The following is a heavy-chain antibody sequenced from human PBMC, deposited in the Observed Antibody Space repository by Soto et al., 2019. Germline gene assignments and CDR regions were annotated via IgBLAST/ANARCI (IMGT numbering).Heavy chain of an antibody. V-gene: IGHV3-72*01. CDR2: IRNGARSYST. D-gene: IGHD3-3*01. J-gene: IGHJ5*02. Sequence: EVQLVESGGGLVQPGGSLRLSCVASGFTLSNHYMDWVRQAPGKGLEWIGQIRNGARSYSTDHAGSVKGRFTISRDDSKLPLYLLMDSVRTEDTAVYYCADLTWSGYYVPWGQGTLVTVSS. CDR1: GFTLSNHY. CDR3: ADLTWSGYYVP.